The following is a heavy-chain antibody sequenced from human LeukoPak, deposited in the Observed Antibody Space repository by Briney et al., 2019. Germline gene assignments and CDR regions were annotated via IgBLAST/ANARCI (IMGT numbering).Heavy chain of an antibody. CDR3: ARDGLRLGELSLTEMWY. J-gene: IGHJ4*02. Sequence: ASVNVSCKASVGTFSSYAISGVRQAPGQGLEWMIGIIPIFGTANYAQKFQGRVTTTADESTSTAYMELSSLRSEDTAVYYCARDGLRLGELSLTEMWYWGRGTLVTVSS. D-gene: IGHD3-16*02. CDR2: IIPIFGTA. V-gene: IGHV1-69*13. CDR1: VGTFSSYA.